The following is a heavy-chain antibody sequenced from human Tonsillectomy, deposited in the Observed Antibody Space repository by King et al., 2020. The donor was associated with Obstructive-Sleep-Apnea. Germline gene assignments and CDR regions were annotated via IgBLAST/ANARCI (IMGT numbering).Heavy chain of an antibody. CDR3: ARASPVGSGSYYNYYYGLDV. D-gene: IGHD3-10*01. CDR2: INSDGSST. Sequence: VQLVESGGGLVQPGGSLRLSCAASGFTFSSYWMHWVRQAPGKGLVWVSRINSDGSSTGYADSVKGRFTISRDSAKNTLYLQMNSLRAEDTAVYYCARASPVGSGSYYNYYYGLDVWGKGTTVTVSS. J-gene: IGHJ6*04. CDR1: GFTFSSYW. V-gene: IGHV3-74*02.